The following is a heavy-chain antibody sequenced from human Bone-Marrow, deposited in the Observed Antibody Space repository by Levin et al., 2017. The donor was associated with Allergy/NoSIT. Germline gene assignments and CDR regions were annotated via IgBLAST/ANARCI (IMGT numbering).Heavy chain of an antibody. CDR1: GFTFGDYA. V-gene: IGHV3-49*03. CDR3: TRTYDSSGYYYGSFDY. CDR2: IRSKAYGGTT. J-gene: IGHJ4*02. D-gene: IGHD3-22*01. Sequence: SCTASGFTFGDYAMSWFRQAPGKGLEWVGFIRSKAYGGTTEYAASVKGRFTISRDDSKSIAYLQMNSLKTEDTAVYYCTRTYDSSGYYYGSFDYWGQGTLVTVSS.